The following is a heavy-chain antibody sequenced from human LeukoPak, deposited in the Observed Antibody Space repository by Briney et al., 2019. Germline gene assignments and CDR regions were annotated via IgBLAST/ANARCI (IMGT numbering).Heavy chain of an antibody. J-gene: IGHJ3*02. V-gene: IGHV5-51*01. Sequence: GESLKISCKGSGYSFTSYWIGWVRQMPGKGLEWMGIIYPGDPDTRYSPSFQGQVTISADKSISTAYLQWSSLKASDTAMYYCARGPIAAAGTGFDDAFDIWGQGTMVTVSS. D-gene: IGHD6-13*01. CDR2: IYPGDPDT. CDR3: ARGPIAAAGTGFDDAFDI. CDR1: GYSFTSYW.